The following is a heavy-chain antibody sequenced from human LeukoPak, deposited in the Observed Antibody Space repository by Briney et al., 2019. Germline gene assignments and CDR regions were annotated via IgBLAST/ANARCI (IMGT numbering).Heavy chain of an antibody. CDR2: LSSNGGNT. J-gene: IGHJ4*02. D-gene: IGHD6-13*01. Sequence: PGGSLRLSCSASGFTFTNYAMHWVRQAPGKGLEYVSGLSSNGGNTYHADSVKGRFTISRDNPNNTLYLQMSSLRPEDTAVYYCEKGYSITWYKYYFDYWGQGTLVTVSS. CDR1: GFTFTNYA. V-gene: IGHV3-64D*09. CDR3: EKGYSITWYKYYFDY.